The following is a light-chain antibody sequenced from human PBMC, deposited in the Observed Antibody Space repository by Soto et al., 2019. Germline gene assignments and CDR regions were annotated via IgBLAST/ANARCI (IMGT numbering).Light chain of an antibody. Sequence: DIVMTQSPLSLPVIPGEPASISCRSSQSLLHSNGYIYLDSYLQKPGQSPQLLIYLGFNRASGVPDRFSGSGSGTDFTLEISRVEAEDVGVYHCMQALPTLPYTFGQGTKLEIK. CDR1: QSLLHSNGYIY. CDR3: MQALPTLPYT. J-gene: IGKJ2*01. CDR2: LGF. V-gene: IGKV2-28*01.